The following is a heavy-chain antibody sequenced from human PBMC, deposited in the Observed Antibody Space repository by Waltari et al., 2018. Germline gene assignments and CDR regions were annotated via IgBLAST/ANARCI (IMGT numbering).Heavy chain of an antibody. D-gene: IGHD2-2*02. CDR1: GFTFSSYG. CDR3: ARDPYIVVVPAAIQRLYYGMDV. J-gene: IGHJ6*02. CDR2: VWYDGSNN. Sequence: QVQLVESGGGVVQPGRSLRLSCAASGFTFSSYGMHWVRTAPGKGTGWVAVVWYDGSNNYYADSVKGRFTISRDNSKNTLYLQMNSLRAEDTAVYYCARDPYIVVVPAAIQRLYYGMDVWGQGTTVTVSS. V-gene: IGHV3-33*01.